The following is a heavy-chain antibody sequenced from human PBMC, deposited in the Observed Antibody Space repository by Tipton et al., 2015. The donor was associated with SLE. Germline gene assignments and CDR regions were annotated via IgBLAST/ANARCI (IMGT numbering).Heavy chain of an antibody. V-gene: IGHV3-23*01. J-gene: IGHJ4*02. CDR1: GFTFSSYV. CDR2: ISGSGGDT. CDR3: AKMGGFCSGVTCPWDY. Sequence: SLRLSCAASGFTFSSYVMSWVRQAPGKGMEWGSTISGSGGDTYYAESVKGRFTLSRDNSKNTLYLQMNSLRAEDTAIYYCAKMGGFCSGVTCPWDYWGQGTLVTVSS. D-gene: IGHD2-15*01.